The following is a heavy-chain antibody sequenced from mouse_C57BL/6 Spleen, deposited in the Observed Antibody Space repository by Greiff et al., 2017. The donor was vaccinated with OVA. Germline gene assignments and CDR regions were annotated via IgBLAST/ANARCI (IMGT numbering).Heavy chain of an antibody. J-gene: IGHJ4*01. CDR3: AREENYYGSSYVRYAMDC. CDR1: GYTFTSYW. Sequence: QVQLQQPGAELVKPGASVTLSCKASGYTFTSYWMHWVKQRPGQGLEWIGMIHPNSGSTNYNEKFKSKATLTVDKSSSTAYMQLSSLTSEDSAVYYCAREENYYGSSYVRYAMDCWGKGTSVTVSS. D-gene: IGHD1-1*01. V-gene: IGHV1-64*01. CDR2: IHPNSGST.